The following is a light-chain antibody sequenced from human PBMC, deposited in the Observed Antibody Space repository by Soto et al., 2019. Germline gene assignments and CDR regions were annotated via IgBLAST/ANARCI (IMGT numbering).Light chain of an antibody. CDR1: QSVISTY. J-gene: IGKJ1*01. CDR2: GAS. CDR3: QQYRDSLGT. V-gene: IGKV3-20*01. Sequence: EIVLTQSPGTLSLSPGERATLSCRASQSVISTYLAWYQQKPGQAPRLLIYGASSRATGIPDRFSGRGSGTDFTLTISRLEPEDFAVYYCQQYRDSLGTFGQGTKVEIK.